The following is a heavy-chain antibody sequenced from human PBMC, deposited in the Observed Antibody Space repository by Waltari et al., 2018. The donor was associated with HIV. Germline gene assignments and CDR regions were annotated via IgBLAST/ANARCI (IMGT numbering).Heavy chain of an antibody. CDR2: IKEDGSEK. CDR3: VRGGTTVLRY. Sequence: EVQLVESGGGLVQPGGSLRRSCEASGFPFRDYWMGGVRQAPGKGLEWVAKIKEDGSEKYFVDSVKGRFTISRDNAKNSLFLQMNSLRAEDTAVYYCVRGGTTVLRYWGQGTQVTVSS. J-gene: IGHJ4*02. V-gene: IGHV3-7*01. D-gene: IGHD1-1*01. CDR1: GFPFRDYW.